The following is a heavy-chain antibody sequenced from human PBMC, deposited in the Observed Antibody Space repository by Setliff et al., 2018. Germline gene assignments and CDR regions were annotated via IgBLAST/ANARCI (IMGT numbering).Heavy chain of an antibody. D-gene: IGHD2-15*01. CDR3: ARVRECSGGSCHRGFYHYMDV. CDR1: GFTFSDHY. J-gene: IGHJ6*03. Sequence: GGSLRLSCAASGFTFSDHYMSWIRQVPGRGLQWVAYIDRSGSTIFYTDSVNGRFSISRDNAKNSLFLQMNSLRVEDTAVYYCARVRECSGGSCHRGFYHYMDVWGKGTTVTVSS. V-gene: IGHV3-11*01. CDR2: IDRSGSTI.